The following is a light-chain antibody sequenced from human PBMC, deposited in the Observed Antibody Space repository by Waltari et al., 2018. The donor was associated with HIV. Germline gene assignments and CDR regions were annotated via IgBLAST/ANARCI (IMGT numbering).Light chain of an antibody. CDR1: QSISNW. CDR2: KAS. Sequence: DIQMTQSPSTLSASVGERVTITCRASQSISNWLAWYQQKPGKAPKLLIYKASTLESGVPSRFSGSGSETEFTLTISSLQPDDFATYYCQQSYSTPVTFGPGTKVDIK. J-gene: IGKJ3*01. CDR3: QQSYSTPVT. V-gene: IGKV1-5*03.